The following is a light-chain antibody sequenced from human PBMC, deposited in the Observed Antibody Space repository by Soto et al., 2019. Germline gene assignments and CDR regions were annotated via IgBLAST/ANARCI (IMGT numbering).Light chain of an antibody. CDR2: GTS. J-gene: IGKJ5*01. Sequence: EIVMTQSPATLSGSPGERTTLSCRAIQSVSSNLAWYQQKPGQAPRLLIYGTSSRATGIPDRFSGSGSGTDFTLTISSLEPEDFAVYYCQQRSNWPPSITCGQGTRLEI. CDR1: QSVSSN. CDR3: QQRSNWPPSIT. V-gene: IGKV3-11*01.